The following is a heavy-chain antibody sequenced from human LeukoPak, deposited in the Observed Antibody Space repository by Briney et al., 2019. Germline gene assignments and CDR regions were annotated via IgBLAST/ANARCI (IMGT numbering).Heavy chain of an antibody. CDR1: GGSFSGYY. CDR3: ARAAVAGTEDY. J-gene: IGHJ4*02. V-gene: IGHV4-34*01. CDR2: INHSGST. Sequence: PSETLSLTCAVYGGSFSGYYWSWIRQPPGKGLEWIGEINHSGSTNYNPSLKSRVTISVDTSKNQFSLKLSSVTAADTAVYYCARAAVAGTEDYWGQGTLVTVSS. D-gene: IGHD6-19*01.